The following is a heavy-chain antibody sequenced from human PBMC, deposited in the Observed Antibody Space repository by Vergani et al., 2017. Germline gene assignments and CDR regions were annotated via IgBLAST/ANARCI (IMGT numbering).Heavy chain of an antibody. CDR3: ARGNYCGSGTYVDP. J-gene: IGHJ5*02. CDR2: IYRGDET. V-gene: IGHV3-66*02. D-gene: IGHD3-10*01. CDR1: VSPLGGNY. Sequence: ELQLVESGGGLVQPGGSLRLSCASSVSPLGGNYSTWVRQAPGKGLEWVSHIYRGDETYYSDSVKGRVTISGDTSKNTLHLQINNLRVEHTAVYYCARGNYCGSGTYVDPWGQGTLVTVSS.